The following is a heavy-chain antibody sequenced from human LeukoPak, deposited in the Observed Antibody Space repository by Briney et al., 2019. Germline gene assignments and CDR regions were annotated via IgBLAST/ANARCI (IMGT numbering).Heavy chain of an antibody. CDR1: GFTVSTNY. CDR2: IFSNGNT. D-gene: IGHD3-16*02. V-gene: IGHV3-66*01. J-gene: IGHJ4*02. Sequence: GGSLRLSCAASGFTVSTNYMSWVRQAPGKGLEWVSVIFSNGNTYYADSVKGRFSISRDNSKNTLFLQMNSLRDEDTAVYYCARGLLTLGGVIANLDYWGQGTLVTVSS. CDR3: ARGLLTLGGVIANLDY.